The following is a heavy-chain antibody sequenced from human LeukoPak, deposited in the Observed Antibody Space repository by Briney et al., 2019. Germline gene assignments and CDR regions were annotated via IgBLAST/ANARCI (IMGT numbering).Heavy chain of an antibody. J-gene: IGHJ4*02. D-gene: IGHD6-13*01. CDR3: ARGIAAAATLEYYFDY. CDR1: GGSISSYY. CDR2: IYYSGST. V-gene: IGHV4-59*01. Sequence: SETLSLTCTVSGGSISSYYWSWIRQPPGKGLEWIGYIYYSGSTNYNPSLKSRVTTSVDTSKNQFSLKLSSVTAADTAVYYCARGIAAAATLEYYFDYWGQGTLVTVSS.